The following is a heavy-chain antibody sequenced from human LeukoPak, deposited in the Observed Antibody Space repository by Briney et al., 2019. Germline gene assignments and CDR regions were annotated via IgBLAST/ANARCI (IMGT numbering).Heavy chain of an antibody. CDR1: GFTFSSYA. V-gene: IGHV3-23*01. CDR3: AKASGSYSLTDTDYEYFQH. J-gene: IGHJ1*01. Sequence: GGSLRLSCAASGFTFSSYAMSWVRQAPGKGLEWVSAISGSGGSTYYADSVKGRFTISRDNSKNTLYLQMNSLRAEDTAVYYCAKASGSYSLTDTDYEYFQHWGQGTLVTVSS. D-gene: IGHD1-26*01. CDR2: ISGSGGST.